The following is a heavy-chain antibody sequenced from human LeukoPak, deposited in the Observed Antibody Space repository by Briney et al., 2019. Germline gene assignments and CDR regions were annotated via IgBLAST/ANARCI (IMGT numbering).Heavy chain of an antibody. J-gene: IGHJ3*02. Sequence: SETLSLTCTVSGGSLSSYYWSWIRQPPGKGLEWIGYIYYSGSTNYNPSLKSRVTISVDTSKNQFSLKLSSVTAADTAVYYCARHSSSDAFDIWGQGTMVTVSS. D-gene: IGHD6-6*01. CDR2: IYYSGST. V-gene: IGHV4-59*01. CDR1: GGSLSSYY. CDR3: ARHSSSDAFDI.